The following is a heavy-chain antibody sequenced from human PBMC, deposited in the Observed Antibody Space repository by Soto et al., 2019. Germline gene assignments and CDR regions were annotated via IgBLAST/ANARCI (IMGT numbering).Heavy chain of an antibody. CDR3: ARDPATGADNWLDP. Sequence: QVQLQESGPGLVKPSETLSLSCTVSGGSIRSYYWHWIRQSPGKGLEWIGYIYHTGTTNYNPSLIGRVTISVDTSKNQFSLKVTSVTDADTAVYYCARDPATGADNWLDPWGQGTLVTVSS. J-gene: IGHJ5*02. CDR2: IYHTGTT. CDR1: GGSIRSYY. D-gene: IGHD1-1*01. V-gene: IGHV4-59*01.